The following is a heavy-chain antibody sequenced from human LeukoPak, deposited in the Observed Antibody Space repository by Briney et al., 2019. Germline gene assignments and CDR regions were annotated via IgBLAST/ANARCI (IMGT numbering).Heavy chain of an antibody. CDR3: ARGKFHWNDRDFDY. J-gene: IGHJ4*02. CDR1: GYTLSELC. D-gene: IGHD1-1*01. Sequence: ASVKVSCKVSGYTLSELCMHWVRQAPGQGLEWMGIINPSGGSTSYAQKFQGRVTMTRDMSTSTVYMELSSLRSEDTAVYYCARGKFHWNDRDFDYWGQGTLVTVSS. V-gene: IGHV1-46*01. CDR2: INPSGGST.